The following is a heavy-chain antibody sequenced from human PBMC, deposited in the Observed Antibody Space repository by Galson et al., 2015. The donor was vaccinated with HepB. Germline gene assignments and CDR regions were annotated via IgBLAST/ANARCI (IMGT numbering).Heavy chain of an antibody. D-gene: IGHD6-19*01. V-gene: IGHV1-3*01. Sequence: SVTVSCKASGYTFTTYAMHWVRQAPGQRLEWMGWINAGNGNTKYSQKFQGRVTITRDTSATSAYMELSSLRSEDTAVYYCARGSGEQWLETPGLDYWGQGTLVTVFS. CDR1: GYTFTTYA. CDR2: INAGNGNT. CDR3: ARGSGEQWLETPGLDY. J-gene: IGHJ4*02.